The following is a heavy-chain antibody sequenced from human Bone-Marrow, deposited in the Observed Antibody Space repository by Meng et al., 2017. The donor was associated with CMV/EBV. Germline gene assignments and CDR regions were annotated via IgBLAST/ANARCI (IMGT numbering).Heavy chain of an antibody. CDR3: AREYDFWSGYYERRGDGMDV. D-gene: IGHD3-3*01. J-gene: IGHJ6*02. V-gene: IGHV3-74*01. CDR2: IDSDGSST. CDR1: GFTFNNHW. Sequence: GESLKISCAASGFTFNNHWMHWVRQAPGKGLLWVSRIDSDGSSTSCADSVKGRFTISRDNAKNSLYLQMNSLRAEDTAVYYCAREYDFWSGYYERRGDGMDVWGQGTTVTVSS.